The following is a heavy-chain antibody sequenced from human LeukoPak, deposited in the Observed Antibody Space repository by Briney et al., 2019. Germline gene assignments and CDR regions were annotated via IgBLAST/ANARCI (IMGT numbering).Heavy chain of an antibody. CDR2: ISSSGSTI. D-gene: IGHD5-12*01. CDR1: GFTFSSYE. V-gene: IGHV3-48*03. J-gene: IGHJ4*02. Sequence: GGSLRLSCAASGFTFSSYEMNWVRQAPGKGLEWVSYISSSGSTIYYADSVKGRFTISRDNAKNSLYLQMNSLRAEDTAVYYCARVVSGYRHFDYWGQGTLVTVSS. CDR3: ARVVSGYRHFDY.